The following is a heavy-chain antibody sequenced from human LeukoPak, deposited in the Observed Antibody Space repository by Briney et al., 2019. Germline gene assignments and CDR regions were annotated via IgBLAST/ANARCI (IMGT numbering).Heavy chain of an antibody. CDR2: INTNTGNP. J-gene: IGHJ4*02. CDR1: GYTFTSYA. CDR3: AREYDSSGYYYLDY. Sequence: ASVTVSCKASGYTFTSYAMNWVRQAPGQGLEWMGWINTNTGNPTYAQGFTGRFVFSLDTSVSTAYLQISSLKAEDTAVYYCAREYDSSGYYYLDYWGQGTLVTVSS. V-gene: IGHV7-4-1*02. D-gene: IGHD3-22*01.